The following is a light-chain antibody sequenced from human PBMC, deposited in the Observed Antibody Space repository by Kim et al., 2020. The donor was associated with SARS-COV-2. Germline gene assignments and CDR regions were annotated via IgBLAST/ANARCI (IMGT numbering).Light chain of an antibody. CDR1: QTVKYNY. Sequence: MVLTQSPGALSLSPGERATLSCRATQTVKYNYLAWYQQKPGQAPRLVIYDASTRATGIPDRFSGRGSGSVFSLTINRVEPEDSAVYHCQQYGSLPYTFGQGTKLEI. V-gene: IGKV3-20*01. CDR3: QQYGSLPYT. J-gene: IGKJ2*01. CDR2: DAS.